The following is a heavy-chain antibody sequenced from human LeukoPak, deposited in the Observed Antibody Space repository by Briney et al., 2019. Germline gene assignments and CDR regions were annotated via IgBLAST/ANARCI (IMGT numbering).Heavy chain of an antibody. CDR1: GFTFSDYA. Sequence: GGSLRLSCAASGFTFSDYAMHWVRQAPGKGLEWVSLISWDGGSTYYADSVKGRFTISRDNSKNSLYLQMNSLRAEDTALYYCAKDLALLDAFDIWGQGTMVTVSS. D-gene: IGHD2/OR15-2a*01. V-gene: IGHV3-43D*03. J-gene: IGHJ3*02. CDR2: ISWDGGST. CDR3: AKDLALLDAFDI.